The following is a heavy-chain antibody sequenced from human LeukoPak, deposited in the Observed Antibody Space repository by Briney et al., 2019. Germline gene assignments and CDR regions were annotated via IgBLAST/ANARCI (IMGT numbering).Heavy chain of an antibody. CDR3: AKALSDFDY. V-gene: IGHV3-30*18. D-gene: IGHD3-16*02. Sequence: GGSLRLSCAASGFTFSSYGMHWVRQASGKGLEWVAVISYDGSNKYYADSVKGRFTISRDNSKNTLYLQMNSLRAEDTAVYYCAKALSDFDYWGQGTLVTVSS. J-gene: IGHJ4*02. CDR2: ISYDGSNK. CDR1: GFTFSSYG.